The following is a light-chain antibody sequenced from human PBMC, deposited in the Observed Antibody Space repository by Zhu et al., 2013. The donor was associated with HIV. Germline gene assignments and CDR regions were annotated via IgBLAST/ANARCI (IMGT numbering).Light chain of an antibody. V-gene: IGKV1-17*03. J-gene: IGKJ2*01. Sequence: DIQMTQSPSAVSASVGDRVTITCRASHDIINYLAWFQQRPGKVPKRLIFAASSLHDGVPSRFSGSGSGTDFTLTVSSLQPDDSATYHCQQYDTDPYTFGQGTKLEI. CDR2: AAS. CDR3: QQYDTDPYT. CDR1: HDIINY.